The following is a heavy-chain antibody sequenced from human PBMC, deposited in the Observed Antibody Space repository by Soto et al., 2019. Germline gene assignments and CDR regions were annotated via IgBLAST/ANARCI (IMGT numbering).Heavy chain of an antibody. CDR1: GYTFTSYG. Sequence: QVQLVQSGAEVKKPGASVKVSCKASGYTFTSYGISWVRQAPGQGLEWMGWISAYNGNTNYAQKLQGKVTMTTDTATSTAEKELRSLRGDDTAVYYGERVFGGSHGSDHWGQGTLVTVPS. CDR2: ISAYNGNT. J-gene: IGHJ4*02. CDR3: ERVFGGSHGSDH. D-gene: IGHD1-26*01. V-gene: IGHV1-18*04.